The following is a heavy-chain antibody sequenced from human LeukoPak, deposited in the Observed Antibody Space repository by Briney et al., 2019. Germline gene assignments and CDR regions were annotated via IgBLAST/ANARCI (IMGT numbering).Heavy chain of an antibody. Sequence: GGSLRLSCAVSGFTFSDYYMSWIRQAPGKGLEWVAYISSGGSTISHADSVKGRFTISRDNAENSLYLQMNSLRVEDTAVYYCARGRLYSSGWYYFDYWGQGTLVTVSS. V-gene: IGHV3-11*01. D-gene: IGHD6-19*01. CDR1: GFTFSDYY. J-gene: IGHJ4*02. CDR3: ARGRLYSSGWYYFDY. CDR2: ISSGGSTI.